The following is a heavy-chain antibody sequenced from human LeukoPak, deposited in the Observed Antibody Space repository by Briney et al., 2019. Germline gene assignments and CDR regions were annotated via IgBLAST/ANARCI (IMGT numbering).Heavy chain of an antibody. J-gene: IGHJ3*02. CDR2: IYYSGST. CDR3: ARDAASIAVAGYDAFDI. V-gene: IGHV4-59*01. Sequence: SETLSLTCTVSGGSISSYYWSWIRQPPGTGLEWIGYIYYSGSTNYNPSLKSRVTISVDTSKNQFSLKLSSVTAADTAVYYCARDAASIAVAGYDAFDIWGQGTMATVSS. D-gene: IGHD6-19*01. CDR1: GGSISSYY.